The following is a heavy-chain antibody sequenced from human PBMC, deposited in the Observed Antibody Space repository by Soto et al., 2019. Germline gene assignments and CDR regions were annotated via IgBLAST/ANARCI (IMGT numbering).Heavy chain of an antibody. CDR3: ARQNYAGYGGYDSAFDT. CDR2: IYPGDSDV. J-gene: IGHJ4*02. D-gene: IGHD5-12*01. V-gene: IGHV5-51*01. CDR1: GYTFTTYW. Sequence: EVQLVQSGAEVKKPGESLKISCQGSGYTFTTYWVGWVRQRPGKGLDWMGNIYPGDSDVKYSPSFQGQVTISVDKSISTAYLQWNSLKASDTAVYYCARQNYAGYGGYDSAFDTRGQGTLVTVSS.